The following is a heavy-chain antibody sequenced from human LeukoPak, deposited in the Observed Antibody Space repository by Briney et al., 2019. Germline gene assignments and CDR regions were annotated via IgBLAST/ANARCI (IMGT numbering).Heavy chain of an antibody. V-gene: IGHV3-21*01. CDR2: ISSSSSYI. Sequence: KPGGSLRLSCAASGFTFSSYSMNWVRQAPGKGLEWDSSISSSSSYIYYADSVKGRFTISRDNAKNSLYLQMNSLRAEDTAVYYCARHSGRIVSDAFDIWGQGTMVTVSS. CDR1: GFTFSSYS. D-gene: IGHD5-12*01. J-gene: IGHJ3*02. CDR3: ARHSGRIVSDAFDI.